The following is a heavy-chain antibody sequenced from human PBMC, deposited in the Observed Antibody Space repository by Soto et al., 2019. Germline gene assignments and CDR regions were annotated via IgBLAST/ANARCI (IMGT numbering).Heavy chain of an antibody. CDR3: ARTGRLARRYNWFDP. CDR2: INHSGST. CDR1: GGSFSGYY. D-gene: IGHD6-6*01. J-gene: IGHJ5*02. V-gene: IGHV4-34*01. Sequence: SETLSLTCAVYGGSFSGYYWSWIRQPPGKGLEWIGEINHSGSTNYNPSLKSRVTISVDTSKNQFSLKLSSVTAADTAVYYCARTGRLARRYNWFDPWGQGTLVTVSS.